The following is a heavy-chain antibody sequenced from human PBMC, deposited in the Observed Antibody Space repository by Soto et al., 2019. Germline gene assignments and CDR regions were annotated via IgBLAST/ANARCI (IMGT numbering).Heavy chain of an antibody. CDR2: FDPEDGET. Sequence: VASVKVSCKVSGYTLTELSMHWVRQAPGKGLEWMGGFDPEDGETIYAQKFQGRVTMTEDTSTDTAYMELSSLRSEDTAVYYCATAVVWQQEYTPSVLDYWGQGTLVTVSS. D-gene: IGHD6-13*01. CDR3: ATAVVWQQEYTPSVLDY. V-gene: IGHV1-24*01. CDR1: GYTLTELS. J-gene: IGHJ4*02.